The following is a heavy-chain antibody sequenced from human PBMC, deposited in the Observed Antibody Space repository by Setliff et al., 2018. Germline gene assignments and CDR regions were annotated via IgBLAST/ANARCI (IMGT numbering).Heavy chain of an antibody. J-gene: IGHJ4*02. D-gene: IGHD1-1*01. Sequence: SETLSLTCTVSGASISSGTFYWTWLRQPAGKGLEWIGHIYSSGNINYNPSLVSRVTISIDTSKSQFSLRLSSVTAADTAVYYCARQRRIWNDLDYFDYWGQGTLVTVSS. CDR1: GASISSGTFY. CDR2: IYSSGNI. V-gene: IGHV4-61*09. CDR3: ARQRRIWNDLDYFDY.